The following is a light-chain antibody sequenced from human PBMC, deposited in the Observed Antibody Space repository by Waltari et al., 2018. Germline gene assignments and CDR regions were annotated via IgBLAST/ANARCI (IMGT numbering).Light chain of an antibody. V-gene: IGKV1-5*03. Sequence: TQSPSTLSASVGDRVTITCRASQSISSWLAWYQQKPGKAPKLLIYKASSLESGVPSRFSGSGSGTEFTLTISSLQPDDFATYYCQQYNSYSPGRTFGQGTKVEIK. CDR2: KAS. CDR3: QQYNSYSPGRT. J-gene: IGKJ1*01. CDR1: QSISSW.